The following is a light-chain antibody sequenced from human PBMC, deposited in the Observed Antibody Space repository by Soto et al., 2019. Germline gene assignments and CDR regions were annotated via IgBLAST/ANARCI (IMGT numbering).Light chain of an antibody. CDR1: QSVRNY. V-gene: IGKV3-15*01. CDR2: GAS. Sequence: IVMTQSPATLSVSPGERATLSCRASQSVRNYLAWYQQRPGQAPRLLIFGASTRATDIPARFSGSGSGTEFTLTISSLQSEDFAVYYCQQYNNWPRTFGQWTKVEIK. J-gene: IGKJ1*01. CDR3: QQYNNWPRT.